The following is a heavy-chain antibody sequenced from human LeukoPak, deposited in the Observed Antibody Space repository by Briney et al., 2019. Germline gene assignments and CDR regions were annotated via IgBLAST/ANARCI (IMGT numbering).Heavy chain of an antibody. CDR1: GFTFDIYA. CDR2: LSWSNGNI. V-gene: IGHV3-9*01. CDR3: ARGTTFDAFDM. D-gene: IGHD3-10*02. Sequence: GGPLSLSCAPAGFTFDIYAMHCPRHAPGKGLVWGSSLSWSNGNIHHAHSVKGRLIISRVKAKNSPYFEISSLRGQDSALFCCARGTTFDAFDMWGQGTIVTVSA. J-gene: IGHJ3*02.